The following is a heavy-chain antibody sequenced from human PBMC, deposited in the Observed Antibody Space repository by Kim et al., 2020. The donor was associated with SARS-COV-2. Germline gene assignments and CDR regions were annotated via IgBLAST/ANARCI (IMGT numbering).Heavy chain of an antibody. D-gene: IGHD3-22*01. J-gene: IGHJ4*02. CDR2: T. Sequence: TNYNPSLKSRVTISVDKSKNQFSLKLSSVTAADTAVYYCASVDSSGYSTYWGQGTLVTVSS. CDR3: ASVDSSGYSTY. V-gene: IGHV4-4*02.